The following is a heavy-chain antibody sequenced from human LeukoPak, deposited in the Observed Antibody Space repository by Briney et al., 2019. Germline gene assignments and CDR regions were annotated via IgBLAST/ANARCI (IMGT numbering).Heavy chain of an antibody. CDR2: VSGSGSGT. D-gene: IGHD5-18*01. CDR3: AKPHSYGYTGGAFDI. CDR1: GFTFSNYA. J-gene: IGHJ3*02. V-gene: IGHV3-23*01. Sequence: GGSLRLSCAASGFTFSNYAMGWVRQAPGKGLEWVSVVSGSGSGTYYADSVKGRFTISRDNAKNSLYLQMNSLRAEDTALYYCAKPHSYGYTGGAFDIWGQGTMVTVSS.